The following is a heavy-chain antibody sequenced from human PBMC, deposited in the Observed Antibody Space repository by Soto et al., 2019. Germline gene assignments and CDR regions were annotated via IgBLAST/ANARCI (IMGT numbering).Heavy chain of an antibody. Sequence: QVPLVQSGTDVKKPGASVKVSCRASGYTFTSYGISWVRQAPGQGLEWMGWISAHNGHTNYAQKFQGRVTMTRDTSTSTAYMEVRSLRSDDTAVYYCARENGGLGWDYWGQGTLVTVSS. D-gene: IGHD4-17*01. CDR3: ARENGGLGWDY. J-gene: IGHJ4*02. V-gene: IGHV1-18*04. CDR2: ISAHNGHT. CDR1: GYTFTSYG.